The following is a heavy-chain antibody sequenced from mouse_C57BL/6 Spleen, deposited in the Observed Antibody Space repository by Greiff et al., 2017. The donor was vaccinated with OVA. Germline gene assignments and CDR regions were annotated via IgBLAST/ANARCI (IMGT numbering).Heavy chain of an antibody. Sequence: VQLQQSGPELVKPGASVKMSCKASGYTFTDYNMHWVKQSHGKSLEWIGYINPNNGGTSYNQKFKGKATLTVNKSSSTAYMELRSLTSEDSAVYYCARPNYYGTGFYAMDDWGQGTSVTVSS. CDR1: GYTFTDYN. CDR2: INPNNGGT. D-gene: IGHD1-1*01. V-gene: IGHV1-22*01. J-gene: IGHJ4*01. CDR3: ARPNYYGTGFYAMDD.